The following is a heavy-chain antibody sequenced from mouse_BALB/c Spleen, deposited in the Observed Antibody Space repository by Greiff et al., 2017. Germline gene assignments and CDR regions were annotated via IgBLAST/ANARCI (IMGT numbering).Heavy chain of an antibody. CDR3: ASLIYYYGSSDY. Sequence: VQLQQSGAELARPGASVKLSCKASGYTFTSYWMQWVKQRPGQGLEWIGAIYPGDGDTRYTQKFKGKATLTADKSSSTAYMQLSSLASEDSAVYYCASLIYYYGSSDYWGQGTTLTVSS. V-gene: IGHV1-87*01. J-gene: IGHJ2*01. CDR2: IYPGDGDT. D-gene: IGHD1-1*01. CDR1: GYTFTSYW.